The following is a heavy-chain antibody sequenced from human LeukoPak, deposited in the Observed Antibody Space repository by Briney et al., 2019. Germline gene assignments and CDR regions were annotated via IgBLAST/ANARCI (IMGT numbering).Heavy chain of an antibody. CDR3: ARQKVVPDY. CDR2: IYYSGST. CDR1: GGSISSSSYY. Sequence: SETLSLTCTVSGGSISSSSYYWGWIRQPPGKGLEWIGSIYYSGSTYYNPSLKSRVTISVDTSKNQFSLKLSSVTAADTVVYYCARQKVVPDYWGQGTLVTVSS. J-gene: IGHJ4*02. V-gene: IGHV4-39*01. D-gene: IGHD2-15*01.